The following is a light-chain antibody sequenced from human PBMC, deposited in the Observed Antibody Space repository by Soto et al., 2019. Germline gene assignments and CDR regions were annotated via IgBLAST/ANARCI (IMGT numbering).Light chain of an antibody. CDR2: DAS. Sequence: EILLTKAPGTLSLSPGDRATLSCRASQSVSGSYLAWYQQKPGQAPRLLIYDASSRATGIPDRFGGSGSGTDFTLTISRLEPEDFAVYYCQQYASSPRTFGQGTKVDIK. CDR1: QSVSGSY. V-gene: IGKV3-20*01. J-gene: IGKJ1*01. CDR3: QQYASSPRT.